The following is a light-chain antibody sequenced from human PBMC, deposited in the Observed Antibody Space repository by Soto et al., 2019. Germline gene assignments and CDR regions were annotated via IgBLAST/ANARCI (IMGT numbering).Light chain of an antibody. CDR2: GAS. J-gene: IGKJ5*01. CDR1: QSVSSSY. Sequence: EIVLTQSPGTLSLSRGERATLSCRASQSVSSSYLAWYQQKPGQAPRVIIYGASRRATGIPDRFSGSVSGTDFTPTIRRLEPEDFAVYYGQQYGSSLPITVCPLTRLEIK. CDR3: QQYGSSLPIT. V-gene: IGKV3-20*01.